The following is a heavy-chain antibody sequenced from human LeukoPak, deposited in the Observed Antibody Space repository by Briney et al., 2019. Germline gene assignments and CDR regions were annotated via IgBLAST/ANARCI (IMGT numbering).Heavy chain of an antibody. CDR3: ARVLEYGGPFDY. CDR1: GYTFTSYY. J-gene: IGHJ4*02. Sequence: ASVKVSCKASGYTFTSYYMHWVRQAPGQGLEWMGIINPSGGSTSYAQKFQGRVTMTRDMSTSTVYMELSSLRSDDTAVYYCARVLEYGGPFDYWGQGTLVTVSS. D-gene: IGHD5-12*01. CDR2: INPSGGST. V-gene: IGHV1-46*01.